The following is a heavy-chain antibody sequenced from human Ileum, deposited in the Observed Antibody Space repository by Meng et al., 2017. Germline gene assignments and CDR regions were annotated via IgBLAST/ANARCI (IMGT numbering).Heavy chain of an antibody. Sequence: QVPPVQSGAVVTQRGASMKVSCKSSGYTFTTYDVNWVRQATGQGIEWMGWMSPSSGNTGYAQEFQGRVTMTRNTSISTAYMELSGLRSEDTAVYYCAREAWSKTAAGVDYWGQGTLVTVSS. J-gene: IGHJ4*02. CDR3: AREAWSKTAAGVDY. CDR1: GYTFTTYD. CDR2: MSPSSGNT. D-gene: IGHD6-13*01. V-gene: IGHV1-8*02.